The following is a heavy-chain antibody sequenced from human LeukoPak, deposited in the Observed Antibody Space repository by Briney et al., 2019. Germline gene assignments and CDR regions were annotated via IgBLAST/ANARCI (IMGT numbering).Heavy chain of an antibody. V-gene: IGHV4-30-4*08. CDR1: GGSISSGGYY. D-gene: IGHD6-13*01. J-gene: IGHJ4*01. CDR2: IYYSGST. CDR3: ARDGAAAGLDY. Sequence: SETLSLTCTVSGGSISSGGYYWSWIRQHPGKGLEWIGYIYYSGSTYYNPSLKSRVTISVDTSKNQFSLKLSSVTAADTAVYYCARDGAAAGLDYWGQEPWSPSPQ.